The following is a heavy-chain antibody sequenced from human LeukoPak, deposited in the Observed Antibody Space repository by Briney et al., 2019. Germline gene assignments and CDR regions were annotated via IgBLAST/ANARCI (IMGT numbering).Heavy chain of an antibody. J-gene: IGHJ4*02. CDR3: ASLVKYNSGWYSFDY. CDR2: IYYSGST. CDR1: GGSISSSSYY. V-gene: IGHV4-39*07. D-gene: IGHD6-19*01. Sequence: PSETLSLTCSVSGGSISSSSYYWGWIRQPPGKGLEWIGSIYYSGSTYYNPSLKSRVTISVDTSKNQFSLKLSSVTAADTAVYYCASLVKYNSGWYSFDYWGQGPRSPSPQ.